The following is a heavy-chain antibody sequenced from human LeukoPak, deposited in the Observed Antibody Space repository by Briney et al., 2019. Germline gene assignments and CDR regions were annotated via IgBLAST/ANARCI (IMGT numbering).Heavy chain of an antibody. CDR3: ARQSNYYDSSRVDY. Sequence: SVKVSCKASGGTFSSYAISWVRQAPGQGLEWTGRIIPILGIANYAQKFQGRVTITADKSTSTAYMELSSLRSEDTAVYYCARQSNYYDSSRVDYWGQGTLVTVSS. V-gene: IGHV1-69*04. J-gene: IGHJ4*02. CDR1: GGTFSSYA. CDR2: IIPILGIA. D-gene: IGHD3-22*01.